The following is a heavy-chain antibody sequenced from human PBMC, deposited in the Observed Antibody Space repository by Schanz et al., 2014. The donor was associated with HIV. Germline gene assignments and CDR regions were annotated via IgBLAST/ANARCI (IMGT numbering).Heavy chain of an antibody. CDR3: ARDLDDVLARFDY. D-gene: IGHD3-9*01. Sequence: QVRLVQSGAEVKRPGASVKVSCKASGYTFTGYFVHWVRQAPGQGLQWMGWINPKSGDTSYAQKFQGRVTMTRETSISTAYMSLSRLRSDDTAVYFCARDLDDVLARFDYWGQGTLVTVSS. V-gene: IGHV1-2*02. CDR2: INPKSGDT. CDR1: GYTFTGYF. J-gene: IGHJ4*02.